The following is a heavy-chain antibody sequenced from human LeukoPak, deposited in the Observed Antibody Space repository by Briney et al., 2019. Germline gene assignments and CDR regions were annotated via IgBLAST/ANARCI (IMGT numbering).Heavy chain of an antibody. J-gene: IGHJ4*02. CDR2: IYYSGSA. Sequence: SETLSLTCTVSGGSISSYYWIWIRQPPGKGLEWIGYIYYSGSANYNPSLKSRVTISVDTSKNQFSLKLRSVTAADTAVYYCARVTGYDWESSYHYWGQGTLVTVSS. CDR3: ARVTGYDWESSYHY. D-gene: IGHD5-12*01. CDR1: GGSISSYY. V-gene: IGHV4-59*01.